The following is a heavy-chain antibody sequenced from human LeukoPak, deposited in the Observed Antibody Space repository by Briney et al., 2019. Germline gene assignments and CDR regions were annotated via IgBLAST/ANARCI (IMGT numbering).Heavy chain of an antibody. V-gene: IGHV3-53*01. CDR1: GFTVSDNY. D-gene: IGHD2-15*01. J-gene: IGHJ4*02. CDR3: AKGTSSSCYSAPNY. CDR2: IYSGGNT. Sequence: GGSLRLSCAASGFTVSDNYMTWVRQAPGKGLEWVSVIYSGGNTYYANSVEGRFTISRDNSKNTLSLQLNSLRAEDTAVYYCAKGTSSSCYSAPNYWGQGTLVTVFS.